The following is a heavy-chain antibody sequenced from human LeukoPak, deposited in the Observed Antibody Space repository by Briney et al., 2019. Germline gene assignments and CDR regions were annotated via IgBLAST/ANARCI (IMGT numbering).Heavy chain of an antibody. CDR1: GGSFSGYY. CDR2: INHSGST. CDR3: ARGGGSSWYRGGGYYFDY. D-gene: IGHD6-13*01. V-gene: IGHV4-34*01. Sequence: KTSETLSLTCAVYGGSFSGYYWSWIRQPPGKGLEWIGEINHSGSTNYNPSLKSRVTISVDTSKNQLSLKLSSVTAADTAVYYCARGGGSSWYRGGGYYFDYWGQGTLVTVSS. J-gene: IGHJ4*02.